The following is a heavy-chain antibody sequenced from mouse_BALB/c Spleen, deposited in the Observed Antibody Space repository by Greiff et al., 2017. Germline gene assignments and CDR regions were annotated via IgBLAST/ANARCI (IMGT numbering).Heavy chain of an antibody. D-gene: IGHD1-1*01. Sequence: QVQLQQSGAELVKPGASVKLSCKASGYTFTSYRMHWVKLRPGQGFEWIGEINPSNGGTNYNEKFKRKATLTVDKSSSTAYMQLSSLTSEDSAVYYCTIYYYGSSYAMDYWGQGTSVTVSS. V-gene: IGHV1S16*01. CDR1: GYTFTSYR. J-gene: IGHJ4*01. CDR3: TIYYYGSSYAMDY. CDR2: INPSNGGT.